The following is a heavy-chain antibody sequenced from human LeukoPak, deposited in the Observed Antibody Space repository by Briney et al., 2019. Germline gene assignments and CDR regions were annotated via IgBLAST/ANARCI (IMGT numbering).Heavy chain of an antibody. V-gene: IGHV4-34*01. CDR3: ARRGYCSSTSCYRVWFDP. Sequence: PSETLSLTCAVYGGSFSGYYWSWIRKPPGKGLEWIGEINHSGSTNYNPSLKSRVTISVDTSKNQFSLKLSSVTAADTAVYYCARRGYCSSTSCYRVWFDPWGQGTLVTVSS. CDR2: INHSGST. D-gene: IGHD2-2*02. CDR1: GGSFSGYY. J-gene: IGHJ5*02.